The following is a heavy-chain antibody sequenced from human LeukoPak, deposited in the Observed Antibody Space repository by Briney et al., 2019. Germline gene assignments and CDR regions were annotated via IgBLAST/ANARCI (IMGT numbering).Heavy chain of an antibody. D-gene: IGHD6-19*01. CDR2: IRYDGSNK. Sequence: SGGSLRLSCAASGFTFSSYGMHWVRQAPGKGLEWVAFIRYDGSNKYYADSVKGRFTISRDNSKNTLYLQMNSLRAEDTAVYYCAKDSPYSSGWEYYFDYWGQGTLVTVSS. CDR1: GFTFSSYG. V-gene: IGHV3-30*02. CDR3: AKDSPYSSGWEYYFDY. J-gene: IGHJ4*02.